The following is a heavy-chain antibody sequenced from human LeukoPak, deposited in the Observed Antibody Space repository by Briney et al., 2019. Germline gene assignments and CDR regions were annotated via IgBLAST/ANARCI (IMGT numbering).Heavy chain of an antibody. CDR2: IRSNANSYAT. Sequence: PGGSLRLSCAASGFXFSGSAIHWVRQAPGKGLQWVGRIRSNANSYATAYAASVKGRFTISRDESKNTAYLRMNSLKTEDTAVYYCTPSLYDILTGSDYWGQGTLVTVSS. CDR3: TPSLYDILTGSDY. J-gene: IGHJ4*02. D-gene: IGHD3-9*01. V-gene: IGHV3-73*01. CDR1: GFXFSGSA.